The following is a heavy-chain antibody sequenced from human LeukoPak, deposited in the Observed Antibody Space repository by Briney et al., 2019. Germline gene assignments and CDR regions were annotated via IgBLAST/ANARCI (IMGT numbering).Heavy chain of an antibody. D-gene: IGHD3-10*01. V-gene: IGHV1-3*01. J-gene: IGHJ5*02. CDR2: INAGNGNT. CDR3: ARVVGTDYYGSGSLDP. Sequence: ASVKVSCKASGYTFTSYAVHWVRQAPGQRLEWMGWINAGNGNTKYSQKFQGRVTITRDTSASTAYMELSSLRYEDTAVYYCARVVGTDYYGSGSLDPWGQGTLVTVSS. CDR1: GYTFTSYA.